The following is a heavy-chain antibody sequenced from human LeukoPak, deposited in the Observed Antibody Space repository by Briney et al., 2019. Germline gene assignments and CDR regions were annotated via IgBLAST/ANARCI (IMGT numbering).Heavy chain of an antibody. Sequence: GGSLRLSCAASGFTFSSHSMNWVRQAPGKGLEWVASISGSTNYIYYGDLAKGRFTISRDNAKNSLYLQMNSLRAEDTAVYYCARDRDSITIFGVVIVFDYWGQGTLVTVSS. CDR2: ISGSTNYI. D-gene: IGHD3-3*01. CDR1: GFTFSSHS. J-gene: IGHJ4*02. CDR3: ARDRDSITIFGVVIVFDY. V-gene: IGHV3-21*01.